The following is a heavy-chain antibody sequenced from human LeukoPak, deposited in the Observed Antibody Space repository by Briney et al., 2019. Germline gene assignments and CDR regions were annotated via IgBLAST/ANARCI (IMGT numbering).Heavy chain of an antibody. CDR2: ISSSSSYI. V-gene: IGHV3-21*01. D-gene: IGHD3-10*01. CDR3: ARDRVAWFGELNFDY. Sequence: GGSLRLSCAASGFTFSSYSMNWVRQAPGKGLEWVSSISSSSSYIYYADSVRGRFTISRDNDKNSLYLKMNSLRAEDMAVYYCARDRVAWFGELNFDYWGQGTLVTVSS. J-gene: IGHJ4*02. CDR1: GFTFSSYS.